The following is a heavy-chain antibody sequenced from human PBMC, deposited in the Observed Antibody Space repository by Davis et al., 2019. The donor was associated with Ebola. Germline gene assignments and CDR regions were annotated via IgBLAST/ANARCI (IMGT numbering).Heavy chain of an antibody. J-gene: IGHJ4*02. CDR3: TRSKWPYYFGS. V-gene: IGHV3-74*03. CDR1: GFTLSEYS. CDR2: IAGDGITV. D-gene: IGHD5-12*01. Sequence: PGGSLRLSCAASGFTLSEYSMHWVRQAPGKGLMWVAQIAGDGITVAYADSVRGRFNIYSDNAKTTVYLQMDGLRAEDTALYYCTRSKWPYYFGSWGQGSVVTVSS.